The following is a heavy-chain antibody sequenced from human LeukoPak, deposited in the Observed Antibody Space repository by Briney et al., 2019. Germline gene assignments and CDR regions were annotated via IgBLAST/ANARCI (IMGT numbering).Heavy chain of an antibody. D-gene: IGHD6-13*01. J-gene: IGHJ4*02. Sequence: ASVKVSYKASGYTFTSYGISWVRQAPGQGLEWMGWINPNSGGTNYAQKFQGWVTMTRDTSISTAYMELSRLRSDDTAVYYCAREYSSSWTSPLGYWGQGTLVTVSS. CDR3: AREYSSSWTSPLGY. V-gene: IGHV1-2*04. CDR2: INPNSGGT. CDR1: GYTFTSYG.